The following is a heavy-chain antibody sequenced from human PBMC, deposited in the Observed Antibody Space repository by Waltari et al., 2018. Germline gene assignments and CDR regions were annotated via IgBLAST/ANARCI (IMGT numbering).Heavy chain of an antibody. Sequence: QVQPPEPWPGVWTASENAAPTYTGPGSSLGGFYWTWIRQPPGKGLEWIGYIYFRGSTNYNPSLKSRLTMSVDTSKNQFSLKLTSVTAADTAVYYCARRSGNYGQDFDYWGQGILVTVSS. J-gene: IGHJ4*02. V-gene: IGHV4-59*01. CDR1: GSSLGGFY. CDR2: IYFRGST. D-gene: IGHD1-7*01. CDR3: ARRSGNYGQDFDY.